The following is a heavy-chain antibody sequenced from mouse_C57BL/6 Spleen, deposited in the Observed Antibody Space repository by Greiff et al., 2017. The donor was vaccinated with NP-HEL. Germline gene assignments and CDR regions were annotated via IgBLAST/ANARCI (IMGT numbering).Heavy chain of an antibody. CDR1: GYSITSGYY. D-gene: IGHD4-1*01. V-gene: IGHV3-6*01. Sequence: VQLQQSGPGLVKPSQSLSLTCSVTGYSITSGYYWNWIRQFPGNKLEWMGYISYDGSNNYNPSLKNRISITRDTSKNQFFLKLNSVTTEDTATYYCARAGGYYAMDYWGQGTSVTVSS. CDR3: ARAGGYYAMDY. J-gene: IGHJ4*01. CDR2: ISYDGSN.